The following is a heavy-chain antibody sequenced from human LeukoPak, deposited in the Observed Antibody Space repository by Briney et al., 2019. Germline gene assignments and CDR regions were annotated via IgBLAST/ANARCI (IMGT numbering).Heavy chain of an antibody. D-gene: IGHD2-21*02. CDR3: ARASPTVVATSVSIHGS. CDR1: GDTFTKYF. V-gene: IGHV1-46*01. J-gene: IGHJ5*02. Sequence: ASVKVSCKASGDTFTKYFMFWVRQAPGQGLEWMGVINPGTGDTTYAQKFQGRVTMTRDTSTSTLYMELSSLRSEDTAVYYCARASPTVVATSVSIHGSWGQGTLVTVSS. CDR2: INPGTGDT.